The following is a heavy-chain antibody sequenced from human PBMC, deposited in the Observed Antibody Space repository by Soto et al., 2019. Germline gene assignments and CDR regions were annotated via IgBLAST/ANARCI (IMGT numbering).Heavy chain of an antibody. V-gene: IGHV1-18*04. J-gene: IGHJ6*04. CDR1: GYTFTSYG. CDR2: TSAYNGNT. D-gene: IGHD6-13*01. Sequence: GASVKVSCKASGYTFTSYGISWVRQAPEQGLEWMGWTSAYNGNTNYAQKLQGRVTMTTDTSTSTSYMELRSLRSDDTAVYYCARWSIGSSWYHANYYYSYGMDVWGKGTTVTVSS. CDR3: ARWSIGSSWYHANYYYSYGMDV.